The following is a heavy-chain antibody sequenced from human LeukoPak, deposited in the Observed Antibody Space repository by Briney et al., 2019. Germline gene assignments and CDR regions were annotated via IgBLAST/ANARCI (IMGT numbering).Heavy chain of an antibody. CDR2: IRSSGSTI. Sequence: GGSLRLSCAASGFTFSSYEMNWVRQAPGKGLEWVSYIRSSGSTIYYADSVRGRFTISRDNAKNSLYLQMNSLRAEDTAVYYCAREVSGYDFGYWGQGTLVTVSS. CDR3: AREVSGYDFGY. D-gene: IGHD5-12*01. J-gene: IGHJ4*02. V-gene: IGHV3-48*03. CDR1: GFTFSSYE.